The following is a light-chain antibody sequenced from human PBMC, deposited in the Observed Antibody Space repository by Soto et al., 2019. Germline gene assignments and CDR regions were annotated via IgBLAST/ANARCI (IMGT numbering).Light chain of an antibody. CDR2: GAS. J-gene: IGKJ3*01. V-gene: IGKV3-20*01. CDR1: QSVSSSY. CDR3: QRYGRSPCT. Sequence: EIVLTQSPGTLSLSPGERATLSCRASQSVSSSYLAWYQEKPGQAPRLLIYGASSRATGIPDRFSASGSGTPFTLTISRLEPEDFAVYYCQRYGRSPCTFGPGTKVDIK.